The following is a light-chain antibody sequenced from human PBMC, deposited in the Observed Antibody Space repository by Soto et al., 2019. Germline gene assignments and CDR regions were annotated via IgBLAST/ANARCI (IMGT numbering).Light chain of an antibody. J-gene: IGKJ1*01. Sequence: IKMTQSPSSLSASVGGRVTITCRASRYIRSDLSWYQQRPGQAPKILIYVASNLQSGVPSRFSGSGYGTDFTLTISSLQPEDVATYYCLQDYNYPWTFGQGTKVDIK. CDR3: LQDYNYPWT. V-gene: IGKV1-6*01. CDR1: RYIRSD. CDR2: VAS.